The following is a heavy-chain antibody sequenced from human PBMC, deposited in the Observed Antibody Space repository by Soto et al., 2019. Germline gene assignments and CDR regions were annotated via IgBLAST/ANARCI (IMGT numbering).Heavy chain of an antibody. J-gene: IGHJ5*02. CDR1: GGSISSYY. Sequence: KTSETLSLTCTVSGGSISSYYWSWIRQPPGKGLEWIGYIYYSGSTNYNPSLKSRVTISVDTSKDQFSLKLSSVTAADTAVYYCARVSQGLFDPWGQGTLVTVSS. CDR3: ARVSQGLFDP. CDR2: IYYSGST. V-gene: IGHV4-59*01.